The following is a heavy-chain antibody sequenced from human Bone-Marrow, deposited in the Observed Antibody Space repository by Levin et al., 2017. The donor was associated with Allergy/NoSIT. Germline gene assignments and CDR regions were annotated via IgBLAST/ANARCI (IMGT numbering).Heavy chain of an antibody. Sequence: LGESLKISCAASGFTVGNNYVAWVRQAPGKGLDWISVIYSGGGTYYADSVKGRFTISRDKSKNTVYLQMNSLRVEDTAVYYCSSAPGFSDYWGQGTLVTVSS. CDR1: GFTVGNNY. V-gene: IGHV3-66*01. CDR2: IYSGGGT. J-gene: IGHJ4*02. CDR3: SSAPGFSDY.